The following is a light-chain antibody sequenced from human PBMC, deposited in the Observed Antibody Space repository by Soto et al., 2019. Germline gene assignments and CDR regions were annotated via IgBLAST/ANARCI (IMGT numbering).Light chain of an antibody. CDR1: NSDVGGYNY. CDR2: DVS. V-gene: IGLV2-14*01. Sequence: QSALTQPASVSGSPGQPITISCTGTNSDVGGYNYVSWYQQHPGKAPKLLIYDVSNRPSGVSNRFSASKSGNTASLTISGLQAEDEADYYCSSHTSSSTRVVFGGGTKLTVL. J-gene: IGLJ2*01. CDR3: SSHTSSSTRVV.